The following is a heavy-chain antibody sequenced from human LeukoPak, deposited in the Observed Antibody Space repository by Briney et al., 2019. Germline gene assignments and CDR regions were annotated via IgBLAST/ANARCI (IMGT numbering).Heavy chain of an antibody. D-gene: IGHD2-2*01. J-gene: IGHJ6*02. V-gene: IGHV1-2*02. CDR2: INPKSGGT. CDR1: GYTFTAYY. CDR3: ARDHCSANSCYEDYYNGLDV. Sequence: ASVKVSCKASGYTFTAYYLQWVRLAPGQGLEWMGWINPKSGGTEYAKRFQGRVTMTRDTSISTAYMELSRLRSDDSAVYYCARDHCSANSCYEDYYNGLDVWGQGTTVTVSS.